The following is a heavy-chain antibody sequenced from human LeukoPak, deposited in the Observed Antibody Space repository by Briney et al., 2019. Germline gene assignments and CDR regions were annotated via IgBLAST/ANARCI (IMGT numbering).Heavy chain of an antibody. J-gene: IGHJ4*02. CDR1: GFTFSSYA. CDR3: ARDYDSSGALDY. V-gene: IGHV3-30*04. CDR2: ISYDGSNK. Sequence: GGCPRLSCAASGFTFSSYAMQWVRQAPGKGLEWVAVISYDGSNKYYADSVKGRFTISRDNSKNTLYLQMNSLRAEDTAVYYCARDYDSSGALDYWGQGTLVTVSS. D-gene: IGHD3-22*01.